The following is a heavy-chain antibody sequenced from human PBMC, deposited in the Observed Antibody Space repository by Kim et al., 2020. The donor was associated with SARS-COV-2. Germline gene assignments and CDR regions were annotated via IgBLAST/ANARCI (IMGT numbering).Heavy chain of an antibody. CDR3: ARDYYDSSGPIPYYYYGMDV. V-gene: IGHV4-39*07. CDR1: GGSISSSSYY. CDR2: IYYSGST. Sequence: SETLSLTCTVSGGSISSSSYYWGWIRQPPGKGLEWIGSIYYSGSTYYNPSLKSRVTISVDTSKNQFSLKLSSVTAADTAVYYCARDYYDSSGPIPYYYYGMDVWGQGTTVTVSS. J-gene: IGHJ6*02. D-gene: IGHD3-22*01.